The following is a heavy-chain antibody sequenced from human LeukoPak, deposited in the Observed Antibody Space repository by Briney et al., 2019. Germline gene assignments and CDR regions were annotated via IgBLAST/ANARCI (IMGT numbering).Heavy chain of an antibody. J-gene: IGHJ6*03. D-gene: IGHD2-2*01. CDR1: GYTFTSYG. V-gene: IGHV1-18*01. CDR2: ISAYNGNT. Sequence: ASVKVSCKASGYTFTSYGISWVRQAPGQGLECMGWISAYNGNTNYAQKLQGRVTMTTDTSTSTAYMELRSLRSDDTAVYYCARDRLLTTYCSSTSCYPYYMDVWGKGTTVTVSS. CDR3: ARDRLLTTYCSSTSCYPYYMDV.